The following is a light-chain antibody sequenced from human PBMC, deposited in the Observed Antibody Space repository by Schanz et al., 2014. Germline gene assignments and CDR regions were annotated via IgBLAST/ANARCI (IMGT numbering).Light chain of an antibody. J-gene: IGKJ1*01. CDR2: AAS. CDR1: QSVHSN. Sequence: EIVMTQSPATLSVSPGERATLSCRASQSVHSNLAWYQQKPGQAPRLLIDAASTRVTGIPAKFSGSGSGTDFTLTISSLEPEDFAVYYCHQYVTSPRTFGQGTKVEIK. CDR3: HQYVTSPRT. V-gene: IGKV3D-15*01.